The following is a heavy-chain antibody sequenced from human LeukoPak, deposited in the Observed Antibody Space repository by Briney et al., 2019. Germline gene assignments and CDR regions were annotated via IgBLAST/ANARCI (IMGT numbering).Heavy chain of an antibody. CDR3: ASPGVLTGYPLAS. D-gene: IGHD3-9*01. CDR2: INPNSGGT. Sequence: TSVTVSCKASGYTFTGYYMYWVRQAPGQGLEWMGWINPNSGGTNYAQKFQGRVTMTRDTSISTAYMELSRLRSADTAVYYCASPGVLTGYPLASWGQGTLVTVSS. V-gene: IGHV1-2*02. J-gene: IGHJ5*02. CDR1: GYTFTGYY.